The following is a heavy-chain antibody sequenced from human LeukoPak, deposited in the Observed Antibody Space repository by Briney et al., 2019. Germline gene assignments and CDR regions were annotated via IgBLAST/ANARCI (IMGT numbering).Heavy chain of an antibody. D-gene: IGHD6-13*01. V-gene: IGHV3-20*01. CDR3: ARDIKPSSSWFGTGTENWFDP. CDR2: INWNGGST. J-gene: IGHJ5*02. CDR1: GFTFDDYG. Sequence: PGGSLRLSCAASGFTFDDYGMSWVRQAPGKGLEWVSGINWNGGSTGYADSVKGRFTISGDNAKNSLYLQMNSLRAEDTALYHCARDIKPSSSWFGTGTENWFDPWGQGTLVTVSS.